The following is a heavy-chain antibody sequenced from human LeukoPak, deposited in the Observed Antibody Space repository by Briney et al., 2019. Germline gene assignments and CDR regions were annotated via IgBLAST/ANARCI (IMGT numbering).Heavy chain of an antibody. J-gene: IGHJ3*02. D-gene: IGHD3-3*01. CDR3: ARVASGYDVFDI. Sequence: SETLSLTCTVSGGCVSSGSYYCIWIRQPPGKGLEWIGYIYYSGSTNYNPSLKSRVTISVDTSKNQFSLKQSSVTAADTAVFYCARVASGYDVFDIWGQGTMVTVSS. CDR1: GGCVSSGSYY. CDR2: IYYSGST. V-gene: IGHV4-61*01.